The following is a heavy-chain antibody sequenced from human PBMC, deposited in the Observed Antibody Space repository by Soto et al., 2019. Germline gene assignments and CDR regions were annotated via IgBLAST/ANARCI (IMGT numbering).Heavy chain of an antibody. CDR2: ISYDGSNK. D-gene: IGHD2-8*01. V-gene: IGHV3-30*18. J-gene: IGHJ6*02. CDR3: ANEGYCTNGVCRGGYYYYGMDV. Sequence: GGSLRLYCAASGFTFSSYGMHWVRQAPGKGLEWVAVISYDGSNKYYADSVKGRFTISRDNSKNTLYLQMNSLRAEDTAVYYCANEGYCTNGVCRGGYYYYGMDVWGQGTTVTVSS. CDR1: GFTFSSYG.